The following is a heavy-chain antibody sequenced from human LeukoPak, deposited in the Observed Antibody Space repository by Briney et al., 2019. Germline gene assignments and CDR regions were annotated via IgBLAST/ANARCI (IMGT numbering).Heavy chain of an antibody. Sequence: AASVKVSCKASGYTFTGYYMHWVRQAPGQGLEWMGWINPNSGGTNYAQKFQGRVTMTRDTSISTAYMELSRLRSDDTAVYYCARDLLPIITMIVVVRGDAFDIWGQGTMVTVSS. J-gene: IGHJ3*02. CDR3: ARDLLPIITMIVVVRGDAFDI. CDR2: INPNSGGT. CDR1: GYTFTGYY. D-gene: IGHD3-22*01. V-gene: IGHV1-2*02.